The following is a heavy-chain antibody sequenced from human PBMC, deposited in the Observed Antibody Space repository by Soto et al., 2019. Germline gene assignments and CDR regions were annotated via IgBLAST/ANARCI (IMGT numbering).Heavy chain of an antibody. J-gene: IGHJ6*02. V-gene: IGHV4-4*07. CDR1: GGSISTYY. D-gene: IGHD6-13*01. Sequence: SETLSLTCTFSGGSISTYYWSCIRQPAGKGLEWIGRAYTSGGTNYNPSLKSRVTMSRDTSKKQFFMSLSSVTAADTAVYYCARGAAAGFDYGMNFGGQGTTGT. CDR2: AYTSGGT. CDR3: ARGAAAGFDYGMNF.